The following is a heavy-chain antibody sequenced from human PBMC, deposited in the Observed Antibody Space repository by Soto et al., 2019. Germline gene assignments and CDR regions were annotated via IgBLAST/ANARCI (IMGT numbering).Heavy chain of an antibody. D-gene: IGHD5-12*01. V-gene: IGHV4-30-4*01. Sequence: QVQLQESGPGLVKASQTLSLTCTLSGASVSSAEHYWSWIRQPPGKGLEWIGYSYYSGGSYYNASPQRRASISVDTSQNQFSLRLTSVTAADTAVYYCARLSGYDPAGAADKWGPGILVSVSS. CDR1: GASVSSAEHY. CDR3: ARLSGYDPAGAADK. J-gene: IGHJ4*02. CDR2: SYYSGGS.